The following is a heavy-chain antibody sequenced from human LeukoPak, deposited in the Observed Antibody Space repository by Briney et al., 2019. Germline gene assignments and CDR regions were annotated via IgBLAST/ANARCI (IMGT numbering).Heavy chain of an antibody. Sequence: GGSLRLSCVASGFTFSDYVMGWVRQAPGKGLEWVSSITGSGHNTYYADSVKGRCTISSDNSKNTLYLQMNSLGAEDTALYYCAKGSHVSSGYYFDYWGQGSLVTVSA. CDR2: ITGSGHNT. D-gene: IGHD3-22*01. V-gene: IGHV3-23*01. J-gene: IGHJ4*02. CDR1: GFTFSDYV. CDR3: AKGSHVSSGYYFDY.